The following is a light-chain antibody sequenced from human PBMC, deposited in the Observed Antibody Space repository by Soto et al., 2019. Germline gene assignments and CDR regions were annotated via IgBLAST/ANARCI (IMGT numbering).Light chain of an antibody. CDR1: SSDVGGYNY. J-gene: IGLJ2*01. Sequence: QSALTQPASVSGSPGQSITISCTGTSSDVGGYNYVSWFQQHPGKAPKLMIYEVRNRPSGVSYRFSGSKSGNTASLTISGLQGEDEADYYCSSYTSNNTLIFGGGTKLTVL. V-gene: IGLV2-14*01. CDR3: SSYTSNNTLI. CDR2: EVR.